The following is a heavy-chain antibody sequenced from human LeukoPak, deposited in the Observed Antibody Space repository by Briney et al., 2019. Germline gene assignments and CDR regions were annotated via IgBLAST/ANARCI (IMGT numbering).Heavy chain of an antibody. CDR2: ISSSSSTI. J-gene: IGHJ4*02. CDR1: GFTFSSYS. D-gene: IGHD3-3*01. V-gene: IGHV3-48*01. CDR3: ARDYDFWSGYPTYDY. Sequence: GGSLRLSCAASGFTFSSYSMNWVRQAPGKGLDWVSYISSSSSTIYYADSVKGRFTISRDNAKNSLYLQMNSLRAEDTAVYYCARDYDFWSGYPTYDYGGQGTLVTVSS.